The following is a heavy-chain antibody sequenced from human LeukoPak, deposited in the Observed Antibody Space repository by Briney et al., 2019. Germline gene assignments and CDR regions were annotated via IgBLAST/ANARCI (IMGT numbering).Heavy chain of an antibody. Sequence: ASVEVSCKASGYTFTSYYMHWVRQAPGQGLEWMGIINPSGGSTSYAQKFQGRVTMTRDTSISTAYMELRSLRSDDTAVYYCARGLAHYDSLSAFDVWGQGTMVTVSS. D-gene: IGHD3-22*01. J-gene: IGHJ3*01. CDR2: INPSGGST. CDR1: GYTFTSYY. V-gene: IGHV1-46*01. CDR3: ARGLAHYDSLSAFDV.